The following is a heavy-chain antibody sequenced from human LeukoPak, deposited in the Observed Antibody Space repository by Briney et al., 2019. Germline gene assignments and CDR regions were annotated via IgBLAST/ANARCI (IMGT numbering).Heavy chain of an antibody. CDR2: INHSGST. Sequence: SETLSLTCAVYGGSFSGYYWSWIRQPPGKGLEWIGEINHSGSTNYNPSLKSRVTISVDTSKNQFSLKLSSVTAADTAVYYCARGLSGPGRIVVVPAAQRKYYYYYMDVWGKGTTVTVSS. V-gene: IGHV4-34*01. J-gene: IGHJ6*03. D-gene: IGHD2-2*01. CDR3: ARGLSGPGRIVVVPAAQRKYYYYYMDV. CDR1: GGSFSGYY.